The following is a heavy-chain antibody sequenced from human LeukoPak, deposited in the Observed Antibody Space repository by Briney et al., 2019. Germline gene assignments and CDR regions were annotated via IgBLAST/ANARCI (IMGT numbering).Heavy chain of an antibody. CDR1: GFTFSSYG. CDR2: ISYDGSNK. CDR3: AKASYCSSTSCRYTRGLDY. J-gene: IGHJ4*02. D-gene: IGHD2-2*01. V-gene: IGHV3-30*18. Sequence: GRSLRLSCAASGFTFSSYGMHWVRQAPGKGLEWVAVISYDGSNKYYADSVKGRFTISRDNSKNTLYLQMNSLRAEDTAVYYCAKASYCSSTSCRYTRGLDYWGQGTLVTVPS.